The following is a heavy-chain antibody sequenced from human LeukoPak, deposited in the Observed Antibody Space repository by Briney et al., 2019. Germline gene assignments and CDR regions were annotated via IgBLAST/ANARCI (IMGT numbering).Heavy chain of an antibody. CDR2: ISSSSSYI. J-gene: IGHJ3*02. V-gene: IGHV3-21*01. D-gene: IGHD4-23*01. Sequence: GGSLRLSCAASGFTFSSYSMNWVRHAPGKGLEWVSSISSSSSYIYYADSVKGRFTISRDNAKNSLYLQMNSLRAEDTAVYYCARGGNSYAFDIWGQGTMVTVSS. CDR3: ARGGNSYAFDI. CDR1: GFTFSSYS.